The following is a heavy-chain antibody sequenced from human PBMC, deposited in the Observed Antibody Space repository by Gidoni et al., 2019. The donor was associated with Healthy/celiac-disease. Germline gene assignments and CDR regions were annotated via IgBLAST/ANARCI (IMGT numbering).Heavy chain of an antibody. D-gene: IGHD3-22*01. V-gene: IGHV3-64*01. CDR1: GFTFRSYA. CDR3: ARAARIRSSYYYDKTDSWYFDL. CDR2: ISSNGGST. J-gene: IGHJ2*01. Sequence: EVQLVESGGGLVQPGGSLRLSCAASGFTFRSYAMPWVRQAPGKGLEYVSAISSNGGSTYYANSVKGRFTISRDNSKNTLYLQMGSLRAENMAVYYCARAARIRSSYYYDKTDSWYFDLWGRGTLVTVSS.